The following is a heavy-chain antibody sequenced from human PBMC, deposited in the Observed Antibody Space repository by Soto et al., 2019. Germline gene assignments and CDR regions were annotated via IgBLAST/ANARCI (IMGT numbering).Heavy chain of an antibody. Sequence: GGSLRLSCAASGFTFSDHYMDWVRQAPGKGLEWVGRIRNKVNSYTTEYAASVKGRFTVSRDDSKNSLFLQMNSLKIEDTAVYYCATGTSVTTDIGYWGQGTLVTVS. D-gene: IGHD4-17*01. CDR2: IRNKVNSYTT. CDR3: ATGTSVTTDIGY. CDR1: GFTFSDHY. V-gene: IGHV3-72*01. J-gene: IGHJ4*02.